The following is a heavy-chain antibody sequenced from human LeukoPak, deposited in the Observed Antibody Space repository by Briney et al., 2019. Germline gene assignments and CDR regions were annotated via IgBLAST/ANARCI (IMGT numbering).Heavy chain of an antibody. Sequence: SETLSLTCTVSGGSISSHYWSWIRQPPGKGLEWIGYIYYSGSTNYNPSLKSRVTISVDTSKNQFSLKLSSVTAADTAVYYCARDSRRAYYPTDAFDIWGQGTLVPVSS. J-gene: IGHJ3*02. CDR1: GGSISSHY. D-gene: IGHD3-22*01. CDR2: IYYSGST. CDR3: ARDSRRAYYPTDAFDI. V-gene: IGHV4-59*11.